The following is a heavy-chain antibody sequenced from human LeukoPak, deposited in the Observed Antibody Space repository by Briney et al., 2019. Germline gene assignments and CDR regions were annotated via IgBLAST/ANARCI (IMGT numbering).Heavy chain of an antibody. CDR3: ARVRGGAAAVSDY. CDR1: GFTFSSYA. J-gene: IGHJ4*02. CDR2: ISYDGSNK. V-gene: IGHV3-30-3*01. D-gene: IGHD6-13*01. Sequence: GGSLRLSCAASGFTFSSYAMHWVRQAPGKGLEWVAVISYDGSNKYYADSVKGRFTISRDNSKNTLYLQMNSLRAEDTAVYYCARVRGGAAAVSDYWGQGTLVTVSS.